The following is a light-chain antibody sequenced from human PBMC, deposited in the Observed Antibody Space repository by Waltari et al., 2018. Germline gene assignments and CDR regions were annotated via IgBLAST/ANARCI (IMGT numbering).Light chain of an antibody. Sequence: QSALTQPASVSGTPGQSLTISCSGTTSDVGSYYLVSWYQQHPGEAPKLLICEVFKRPPDTSSRFSGAKSGSTASLTISGLQPEDEADYYCCSYAGRGTYVFGSGTKVTVL. CDR3: CSYAGRGTYV. CDR2: EVF. CDR1: TSDVGSYYL. V-gene: IGLV2-23*02. J-gene: IGLJ1*01.